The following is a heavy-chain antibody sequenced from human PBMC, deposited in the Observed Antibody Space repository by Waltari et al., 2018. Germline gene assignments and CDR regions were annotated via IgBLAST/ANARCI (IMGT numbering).Heavy chain of an antibody. Sequence: EVQLVESGGGLVKPGGSLRLSCAASGFTFSSYSMNWVRQAPGKGLEWVSSISSSSSYIYYADSVKGRFTISRDNAKNSLYLQMNSLRAEDTTVYYCARYTVTTPVGDYWGQGTLVTVSS. CDR3: ARYTVTTPVGDY. CDR2: ISSSSSYI. CDR1: GFTFSSYS. J-gene: IGHJ4*02. D-gene: IGHD4-17*01. V-gene: IGHV3-21*01.